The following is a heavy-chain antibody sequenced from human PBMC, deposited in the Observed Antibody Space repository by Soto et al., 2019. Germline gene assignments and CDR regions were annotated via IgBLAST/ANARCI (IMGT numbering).Heavy chain of an antibody. CDR3: TSVLDLDY. CDR1: GFSFSNAW. D-gene: IGHD2-8*02. CDR2: ISDGGTTI. V-gene: IGHV3-74*01. Sequence: EVQFVESGGGLVQPGGSLRLSCAASGFSFSNAWMHWVRQVPGEGLEWVATISDGGTTINTADSVKGRFTVSRDDAKNTVYLQMNSLRAGDTALYYCTSVLDLDYWGQGTLVTVSS. J-gene: IGHJ4*02.